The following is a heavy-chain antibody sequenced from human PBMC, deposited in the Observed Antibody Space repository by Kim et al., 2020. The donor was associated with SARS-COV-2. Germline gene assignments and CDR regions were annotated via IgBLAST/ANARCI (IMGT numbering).Heavy chain of an antibody. CDR3: ARDIYYFDWLLPFPNWFDP. CDR2: IKQDGSEK. CDR1: GFTFSSYW. V-gene: IGHV3-7*03. Sequence: GSLRLSCAASGFTFSSYWMSWVRQAPGKGLEWVANIKQDGSEKYYVDSVKGRFTISRDNAKNSLYLQMNSLRAEDTAVYYCARDIYYFDWLLPFPNWFDPWGQGTLVTVSS. J-gene: IGHJ5*02. D-gene: IGHD3-9*01.